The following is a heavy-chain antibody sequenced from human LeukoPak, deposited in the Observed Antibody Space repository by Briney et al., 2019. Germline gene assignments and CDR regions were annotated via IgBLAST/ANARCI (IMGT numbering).Heavy chain of an antibody. D-gene: IGHD2-15*01. Sequence: GESLKISCKGSGYSFTSYWIGWVRQMPGKGLEWMGIIYPGDSDTRYSPSFQAQVTISADKSISTAYLQWSSLKASDTAMYYCASRLGYCSGGSCYWPDYWGQGTLVTVSS. CDR1: GYSFTSYW. V-gene: IGHV5-51*01. CDR3: ASRLGYCSGGSCYWPDY. CDR2: IYPGDSDT. J-gene: IGHJ4*02.